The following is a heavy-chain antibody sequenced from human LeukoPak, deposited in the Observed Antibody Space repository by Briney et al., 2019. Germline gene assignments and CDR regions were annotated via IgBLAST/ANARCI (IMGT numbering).Heavy chain of an antibody. V-gene: IGHV4-34*01. D-gene: IGHD2-15*01. J-gene: IGHJ4*02. CDR1: GGSFSGYY. CDR2: INHSGST. Sequence: SETLSLTCVVYGGSFSGYYWSWIRQPPGKGLEWIGKINHSGSTNYNPSLKSRVTISVDTSKNQFSLKLSSVTAADTAVYYCARGGLVVAAPLYYWGQGTLVTVSS. CDR3: ARGGLVVAAPLYY.